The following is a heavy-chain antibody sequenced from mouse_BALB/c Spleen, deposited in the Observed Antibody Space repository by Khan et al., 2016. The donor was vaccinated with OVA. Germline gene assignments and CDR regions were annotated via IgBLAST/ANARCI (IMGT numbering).Heavy chain of an antibody. D-gene: IGHD1-1*02. CDR3: GSGGYWYLEY. J-gene: IGHJ1*01. Sequence: QIQLVQSGPELKKPGETVKISCKASGYTFTNYGMNWVKQAPGKGLKWMGWINTYTGEPTYADDFKGRFAFSLETSASTAYLQINNLKNEDTATYYCGSGGYWYLEYWGAGTTVTVSS. CDR1: GYTFTNYG. V-gene: IGHV9-3-1*01. CDR2: INTYTGEP.